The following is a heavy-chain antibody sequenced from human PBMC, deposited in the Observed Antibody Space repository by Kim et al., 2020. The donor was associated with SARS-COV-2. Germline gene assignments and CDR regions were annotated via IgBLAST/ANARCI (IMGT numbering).Heavy chain of an antibody. CDR2: ISAYNGNT. V-gene: IGHV1-18*04. Sequence: ASVKVSCKASGYTFTSYGISWVRQAPGQGLEWMGWISAYNGNTNYAQKLQGRVTMTTDTSTSTAYMELRSLRSDDTAVYYCARDQAPFFGVVILSNWFDPWGQGTLVTVSS. J-gene: IGHJ5*02. CDR1: GYTFTSYG. CDR3: ARDQAPFFGVVILSNWFDP. D-gene: IGHD3-3*01.